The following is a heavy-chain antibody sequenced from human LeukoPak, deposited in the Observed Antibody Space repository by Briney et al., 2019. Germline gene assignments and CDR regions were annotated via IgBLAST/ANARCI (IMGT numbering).Heavy chain of an antibody. D-gene: IGHD3-3*01. Sequence: SETLSLTCTVSGGSISSYYWSWIRQPPGKGLEWIGYISYSGSTNYNPSLKSRVTISVDTSKNQFSLKLSSVTAADTAVYYCARSRGGIFGVVTDDAFDIWGQGTMVTVSS. CDR2: ISYSGST. J-gene: IGHJ3*02. CDR3: ARSRGGIFGVVTDDAFDI. V-gene: IGHV4-59*01. CDR1: GGSISSYY.